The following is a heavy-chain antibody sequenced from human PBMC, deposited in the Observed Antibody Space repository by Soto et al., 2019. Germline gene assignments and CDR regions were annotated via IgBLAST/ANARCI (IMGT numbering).Heavy chain of an antibody. CDR1: GFTFSSYG. D-gene: IGHD6-13*01. CDR3: AKDLSSWYFADAFDT. CDR2: ISYDGSNK. J-gene: IGHJ3*02. V-gene: IGHV3-30*18. Sequence: GGSLRLSCAASGFTFSSYGMHWVRQAPGKGLEWVAVISYDGSNKYYADSVKGRFTISRDNSKNTLYLQMNSLRAEDTAVYYCAKDLSSWYFADAFDTWGQGTMVTVSS.